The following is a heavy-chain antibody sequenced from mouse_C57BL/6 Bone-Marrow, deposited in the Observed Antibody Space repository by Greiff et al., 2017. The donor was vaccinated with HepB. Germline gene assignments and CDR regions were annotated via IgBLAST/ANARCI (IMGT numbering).Heavy chain of an antibody. D-gene: IGHD2-4*01. J-gene: IGHJ3*01. CDR1: GYTFTSYW. V-gene: IGHV1-69*01. Sequence: QVQLQQPGAELVMPGASVKLSCKASGYTFTSYWMHWVKQRPGQGLEWIGEIDPYDSYTNYNQKFKGKSTWTVDKSSSTAYMQLSSLTAEDSAVYYCASEGDYHWFAYGGRGTRVTVSA. CDR2: IDPYDSYT. CDR3: ASEGDYHWFAY.